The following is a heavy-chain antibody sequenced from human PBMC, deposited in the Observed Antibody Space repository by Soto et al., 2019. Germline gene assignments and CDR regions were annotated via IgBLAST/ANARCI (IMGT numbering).Heavy chain of an antibody. Sequence: EMQLVESGGGLVQPGRSLRLSCAASGFTFEHFAMHWVRQAPGKGLEWVSSINWKSHIVGYAGSVKGRFTISRDNAKKSLYLEMNSLRLADTALYYCAKDKYGDGKDAFDIWGHGTMVTVSS. CDR3: AKDKYGDGKDAFDI. CDR1: GFTFEHFA. CDR2: INWKSHIV. J-gene: IGHJ3*02. V-gene: IGHV3-9*01. D-gene: IGHD4-17*01.